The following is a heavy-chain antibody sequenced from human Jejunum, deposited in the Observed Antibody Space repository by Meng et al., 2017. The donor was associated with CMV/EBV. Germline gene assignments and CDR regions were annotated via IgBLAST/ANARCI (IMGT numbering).Heavy chain of an antibody. Sequence: QVQPVQSGAEGKKPGASVKVPCKASGYIFNNYGVSWVRQAPGQGPEWMGWISAYNGNTNYAQNFHGRFTMTTDTSTSTAYMELRSLRSDDTAVYYCARDLPGGTKGTWLDLWGQGTLVTVSS. D-gene: IGHD1-14*01. V-gene: IGHV1-18*01. CDR2: ISAYNGNT. J-gene: IGHJ5*02. CDR3: ARDLPGGTKGTWLDL. CDR1: GYIFNNYG.